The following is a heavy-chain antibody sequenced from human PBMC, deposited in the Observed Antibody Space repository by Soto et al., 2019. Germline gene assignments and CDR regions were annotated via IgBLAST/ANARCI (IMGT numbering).Heavy chain of an antibody. Sequence: ASVKVSCKASGYTFTSYYMHWVRQAPGQGLECMVIINSSGGSTSYAQNFQGRVTITRDTSASTAFMELSSLRSEDTAVYYCARDHELGVRGYGYYYYYMDVWGKGTTVTVSS. D-gene: IGHD3-10*01. CDR2: INSSGGST. J-gene: IGHJ6*03. CDR1: GYTFTSYY. CDR3: ARDHELGVRGYGYYYYYMDV. V-gene: IGHV1-46*01.